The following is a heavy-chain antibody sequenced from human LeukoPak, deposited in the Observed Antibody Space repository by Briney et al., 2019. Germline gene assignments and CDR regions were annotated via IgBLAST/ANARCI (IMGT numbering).Heavy chain of an antibody. CDR2: ISYSGST. V-gene: IGHV4-59*01. D-gene: IGHD5-12*01. CDR1: SGSISSNF. CDR3: ARESGSSGLTYFDH. J-gene: IGHJ4*02. Sequence: SETLSLTCTVSSGSISSNFWSWIRPPPGKGLEWIGYISYSGSTNYNPSLKSRVSISLDTPKNQFYLKLTSVTDADTAVYYCARESGSSGLTYFDHWGQGTLVSVSS.